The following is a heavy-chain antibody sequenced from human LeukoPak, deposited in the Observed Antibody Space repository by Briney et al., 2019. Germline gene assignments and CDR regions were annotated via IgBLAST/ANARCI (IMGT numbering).Heavy chain of an antibody. Sequence: PSETLSLTCAVSGYSIRSGYYWGWIRQPPGKGLEWIGSIYHSGSTYYNPSRKSRDTISVDTSKTQYSLKLSSVTAADTAVYYCARGGDYFDYWGQGTLVTVSS. CDR2: IYHSGST. CDR1: GYSIRSGYY. V-gene: IGHV4-38-2*01. J-gene: IGHJ4*02. D-gene: IGHD2-21*01. CDR3: ARGGDYFDY.